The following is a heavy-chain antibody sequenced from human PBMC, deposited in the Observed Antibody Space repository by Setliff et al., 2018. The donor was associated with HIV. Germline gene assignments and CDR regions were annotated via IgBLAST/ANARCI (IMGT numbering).Heavy chain of an antibody. V-gene: IGHV5-51*01. D-gene: IGHD6-13*01. J-gene: IGHJ3*02. CDR1: DYTFTTYW. CDR3: VRRDGRSMNAFEI. Sequence: PGESLKISCKALDYTFTTYWIGWVRQKPGEGLEWMGIIYPDDSNIRYNPSFQSHVTISADKSIATAYLQVNDLKTSDTATYYCVRRDGRSMNAFEIWGPGTMVTVSS. CDR2: IYPDDSNI.